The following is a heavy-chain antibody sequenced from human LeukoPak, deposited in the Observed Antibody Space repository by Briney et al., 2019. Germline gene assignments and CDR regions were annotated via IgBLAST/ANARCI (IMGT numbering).Heavy chain of an antibody. V-gene: IGHV3-23*01. D-gene: IGHD3-22*01. CDR1: GYTFSSHA. Sequence: GGSLRLSCAASGYTFSSHAMSWVRQAPGKGLEWVSAISASGRSTYYADSVRGRFTISRANSKNTLYLQMNSLRAEDTAVYYCAKDHASSSGYLDWGQGSLVTVPS. CDR3: AKDHASSSGYLD. J-gene: IGHJ4*02. CDR2: ISASGRST.